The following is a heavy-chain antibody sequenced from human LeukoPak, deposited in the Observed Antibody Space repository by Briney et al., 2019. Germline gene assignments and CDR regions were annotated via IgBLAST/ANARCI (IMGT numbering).Heavy chain of an antibody. V-gene: IGHV3-21*01. J-gene: IGHJ3*02. CDR1: GFTFSSYS. Sequence: GGSLRLSCAASGFTFSSYSMNWVRQAPGKGLEWVSSISSSSSYIYYADSVKGRFTISRDNAKNSLYLQMNSLRAEDTAVYYCARDSSYGLDAFDIWGQGTMVTVSS. D-gene: IGHD2-15*01. CDR3: ARDSSYGLDAFDI. CDR2: ISSSSSYI.